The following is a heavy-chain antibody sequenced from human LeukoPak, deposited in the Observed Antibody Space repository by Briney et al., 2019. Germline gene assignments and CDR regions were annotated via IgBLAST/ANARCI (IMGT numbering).Heavy chain of an antibody. J-gene: IGHJ6*03. V-gene: IGHV3-30*02. CDR1: GFTFSSYG. D-gene: IGHD3-10*01. Sequence: GGSLRLSCAASGFTFSSYGMHWVRQAPGKGLEWVAFIRYDGTNKYYADSVKGRFTISRDNSKNTLYLQMNSLRAEDTAVYYWAEVAGESYHYYYLDVWGKGTTVTVSS. CDR2: IRYDGTNK. CDR3: AEVAGESYHYYYLDV.